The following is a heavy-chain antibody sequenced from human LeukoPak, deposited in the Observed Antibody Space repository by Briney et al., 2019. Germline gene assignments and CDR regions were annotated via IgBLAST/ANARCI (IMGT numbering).Heavy chain of an antibody. D-gene: IGHD1-26*01. CDR3: ATGESIGGAYDY. CDR1: GDTFTDYY. J-gene: IGHJ4*02. V-gene: IGHV1-69-2*01. Sequence: ASVKVSCKASGDTFTDYYMHWVVQAPGKGLEWMGRVDPEDGEAKYAEKFQGRVILSADTSTDTAYMELSSLRSEDTAVYYCATGESIGGAYDYWGQGTLVTLSS. CDR2: VDPEDGEA.